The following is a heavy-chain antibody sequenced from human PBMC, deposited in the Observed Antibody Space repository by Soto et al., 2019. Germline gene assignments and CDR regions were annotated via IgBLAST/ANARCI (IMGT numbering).Heavy chain of an antibody. CDR3: ATRPLLPGAP. J-gene: IGHJ3*01. Sequence: EVQLVESGGGLIQPGGSLRLSCAASGFTFSSNDMNWVRQAPGKGLEWVSLIYSGGSTYYADSVKGRFTISRDNSKNTVYLQMSSLRAEDTAVYYCATRPLLPGAPWSQGTMVTVSS. V-gene: IGHV3-53*01. CDR1: GFTFSSND. D-gene: IGHD3-22*01. CDR2: IYSGGST.